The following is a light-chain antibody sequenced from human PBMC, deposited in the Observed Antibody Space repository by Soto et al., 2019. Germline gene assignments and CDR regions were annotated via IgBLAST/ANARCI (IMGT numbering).Light chain of an antibody. CDR3: QHYKT. Sequence: EIVLTQSPGTLSLSPGERATLSCRASQSVSSSYLAWFQQKPGQAPRVLIYGASSRATGIPDRFSGSGSGTDFTLTISRLEPEDSAVYYCQHYKTFGQGTKVEIK. J-gene: IGKJ1*01. CDR2: GAS. V-gene: IGKV3-20*01. CDR1: QSVSSSY.